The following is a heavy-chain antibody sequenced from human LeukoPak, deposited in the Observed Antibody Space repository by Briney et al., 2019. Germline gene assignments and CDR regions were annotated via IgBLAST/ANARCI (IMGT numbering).Heavy chain of an antibody. CDR1: RGSISSYY. CDR3: AGDRAVAGTWIWDY. D-gene: IGHD6-19*01. J-gene: IGHJ4*02. V-gene: IGHV4-59*01. CDR2: IYYSGST. Sequence: PSETLSLTCTASRGSISSYYWRWIRQPPGKGLEWIGYIYYSGSTNYNPSLKSRVTISVDTSKNQFSRKLSSVTAADTAVYYCAGDRAVAGTWIWDYWGQGTLVTVSS.